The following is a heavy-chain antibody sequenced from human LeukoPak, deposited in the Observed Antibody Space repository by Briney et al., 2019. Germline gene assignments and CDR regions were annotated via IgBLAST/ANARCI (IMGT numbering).Heavy chain of an antibody. Sequence: ASVKVSCKASGYTFTSYAMNWVRQAPGQGLEWMGWINTNTGNPTYAQGFTGRFVFSLDTSVSTAYLQISSLKAEDTAVYYCAREARGGYNTLDAFDIWGQGTMVTVSS. D-gene: IGHD5-24*01. J-gene: IGHJ3*02. CDR2: INTNTGNP. CDR1: GYTFTSYA. V-gene: IGHV7-4-1*02. CDR3: AREARGGYNTLDAFDI.